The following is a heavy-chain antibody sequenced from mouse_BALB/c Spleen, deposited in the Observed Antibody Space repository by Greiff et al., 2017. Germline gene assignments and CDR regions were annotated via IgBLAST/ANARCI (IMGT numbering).Heavy chain of an antibody. CDR1: GYAFTNYL. V-gene: IGHV1-54*01. J-gene: IGHJ3*01. CDR2: INPGSGGT. CDR3: ARRDYGSSYDAY. Sequence: QVQLQQSGAELVRPGTSVKVSCKASGYAFTNYLIEWVKQRPGQGLEWIGVINPGSGGTNYNEKFKGKATLTADKSSSTAYMQLSSLTSDDSAVYFCARRDYGSSYDAYWGQGTLVTVSA. D-gene: IGHD1-1*01.